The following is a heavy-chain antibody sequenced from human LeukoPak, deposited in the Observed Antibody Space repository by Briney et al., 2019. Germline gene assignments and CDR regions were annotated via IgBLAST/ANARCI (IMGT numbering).Heavy chain of an antibody. D-gene: IGHD6-13*01. Sequence: ASVKVSCKASGYTFTGYYMHWVRQAPGQGLEWMGWINPNSGGTNYAQKFQGRVTMTRDTSISAAYMELSRLRSDDTAVYYCARDFYIAAAGTDPSCFDYWGQGTLVTVSS. CDR3: ARDFYIAAAGTDPSCFDY. CDR2: INPNSGGT. V-gene: IGHV1-2*02. J-gene: IGHJ4*02. CDR1: GYTFTGYY.